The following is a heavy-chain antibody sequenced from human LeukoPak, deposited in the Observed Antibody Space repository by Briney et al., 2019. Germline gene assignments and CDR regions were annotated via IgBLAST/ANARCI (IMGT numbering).Heavy chain of an antibody. CDR1: GYSFASYW. CDR2: IYDADSST. CDR3: ARRISMAASPFDM. D-gene: IGHD3-10*01. J-gene: IGHJ3*02. V-gene: IGHV5-51*01. Sequence: GESRKTSWKASGYSFASYWIGWVRKMPGEGLEGMALIYDADSSTRYGPSFQWQATFSSAQSITTAYLQWSSLKPSASAMYYCARRISMAASPFDMWGQGTMVTVSS.